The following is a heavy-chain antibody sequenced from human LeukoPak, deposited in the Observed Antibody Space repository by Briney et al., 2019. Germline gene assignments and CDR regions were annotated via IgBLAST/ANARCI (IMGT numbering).Heavy chain of an antibody. J-gene: IGHJ3*02. CDR1: GYTFTGYY. V-gene: IGHV1-2*02. Sequence: GESLKISCKGSGYTFTGYYIHWVRQAPGQGLEWMGWINPNSGGTNYAQKFQGRVTMTRDTSISTAYMELSRLRSDDTAVYYCARDLLEAYYDSSGLDAFDIWGQGTMVTVSS. CDR3: ARDLLEAYYDSSGLDAFDI. CDR2: INPNSGGT. D-gene: IGHD3-22*01.